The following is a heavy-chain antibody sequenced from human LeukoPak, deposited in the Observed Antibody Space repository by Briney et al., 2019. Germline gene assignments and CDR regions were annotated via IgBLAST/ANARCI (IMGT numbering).Heavy chain of an antibody. CDR1: GFTFSSYA. V-gene: IGHV3-23*01. J-gene: IGHJ4*02. D-gene: IGHD2-2*02. Sequence: SGGSLRLSCAASGFTFSSYAMNWVRQAPGKGLDWVSTITGSGGSTYYADSVKGRFTISRDNSRNTLYLQMNSLRAEDTAVYYCARDRGGLYTDYWGQGTLVTVSS. CDR3: ARDRGGLYTDY. CDR2: ITGSGGST.